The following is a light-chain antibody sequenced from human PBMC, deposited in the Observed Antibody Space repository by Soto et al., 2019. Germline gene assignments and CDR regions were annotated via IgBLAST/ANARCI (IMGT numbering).Light chain of an antibody. Sequence: EIVMTQYPDTLSVSPGETVTLTCRASQSVRTNLAWYQHKPGQSPRLLIYGASNRATGFPARFSGSGSGTEFTLTISSLQSEDFAVYYCQQQGRSWITFGQGTRLEIK. CDR1: QSVRTN. CDR2: GAS. J-gene: IGKJ5*01. CDR3: QQQGRSWIT. V-gene: IGKV3-15*01.